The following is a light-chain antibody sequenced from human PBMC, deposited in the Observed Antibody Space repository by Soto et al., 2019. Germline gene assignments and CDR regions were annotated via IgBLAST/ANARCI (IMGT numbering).Light chain of an antibody. V-gene: IGKV3-15*01. CDR2: GAS. Sequence: EKVMTQSPATLSVSPGERATLSCRASQTINNNLAWYQQQPGQAPRLLIYGASTRATGIPARFSGSGSGTDFTLAINSLQSEDFAVYYCQQYSNWPYTFGQGTKLEIK. CDR1: QTINNN. J-gene: IGKJ2*01. CDR3: QQYSNWPYT.